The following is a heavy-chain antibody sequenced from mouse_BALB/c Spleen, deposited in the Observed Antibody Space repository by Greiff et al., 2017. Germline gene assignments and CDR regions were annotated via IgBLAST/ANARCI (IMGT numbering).Heavy chain of an antibody. Sequence: EVHLVESGGGLVKPGGSLKLSCAASGFTFSSYAMSWVRQSPEKRLEWVAEISSGGSYTYYPDTVTGRFTISRDNAKNTLYLEMSSLRSEDTAMYYCARRGRYDAMDYWGQGTSVTVSS. CDR2: ISSGGSYT. J-gene: IGHJ4*01. V-gene: IGHV5-9-4*01. CDR3: ARRGRYDAMDY. CDR1: GFTFSSYA. D-gene: IGHD1-1*01.